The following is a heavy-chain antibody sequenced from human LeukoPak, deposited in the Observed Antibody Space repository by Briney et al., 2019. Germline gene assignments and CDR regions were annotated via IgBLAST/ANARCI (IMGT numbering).Heavy chain of an antibody. J-gene: IGHJ4*02. CDR3: ARDLLLGVGATGAIDY. Sequence: PSETLSLTCTVSGGSISSYYWSWIRQPPGKGLEWIGSIYYSGSTYYNPSLKSRVTISVDTSKNQFSLKLSSVTAADTAVYYCARDLLLGVGATGAIDYWGQGTLVTVSS. D-gene: IGHD1-26*01. V-gene: IGHV4-59*12. CDR1: GGSISSYY. CDR2: IYYSGST.